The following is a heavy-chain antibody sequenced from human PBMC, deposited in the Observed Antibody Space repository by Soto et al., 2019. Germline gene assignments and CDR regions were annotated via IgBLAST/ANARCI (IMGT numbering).Heavy chain of an antibody. CDR3: ARERGGDLGMDV. CDR2: INPSGGST. Sequence: ASVKVSCKASGYTFTSYYMHWVRQAPGQGLEWMGIINPSGGSTSYAQKFRGRVTMTRDTSTSTVYMELSSLRSEDTAVYYCARERGGDLGMDVWGQGXTVTVYS. CDR1: GYTFTSYY. D-gene: IGHD3-16*01. V-gene: IGHV1-46*01. J-gene: IGHJ6*02.